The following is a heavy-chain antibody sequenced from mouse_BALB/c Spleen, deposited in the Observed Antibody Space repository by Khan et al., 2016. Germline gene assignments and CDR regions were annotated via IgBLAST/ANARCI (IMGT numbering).Heavy chain of an antibody. CDR1: GFNIKDTY. V-gene: IGHV14-3*02. D-gene: IGHD2-4*01. CDR3: ARSPYDYRVGFAY. CDR2: IDPANGNT. Sequence: VQLQQSGAELVKPGASVKLSCTASGFNIKDTYMHWVKQRPEQGLEWIGRIDPANGNTKYDPKFQGKATITADTSSNTAYLQLSSLTSEDTAVYYCARSPYDYRVGFAYWGEVTLVTVSA. J-gene: IGHJ3*01.